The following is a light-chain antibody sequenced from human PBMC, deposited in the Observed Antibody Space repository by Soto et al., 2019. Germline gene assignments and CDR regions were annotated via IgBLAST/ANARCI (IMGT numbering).Light chain of an antibody. Sequence: DIQMTQSPSSLSASVGDRVTITCRASQGISNYLAWYQQRPGEAPKLLIYSASTLKSGVPSRFSGSGSGTVFTLTISSLQPEDVATYYCQRSTSAPLTFGPGTKVDI. CDR2: SAS. J-gene: IGKJ3*01. CDR1: QGISNY. CDR3: QRSTSAPLT. V-gene: IGKV1-27*01.